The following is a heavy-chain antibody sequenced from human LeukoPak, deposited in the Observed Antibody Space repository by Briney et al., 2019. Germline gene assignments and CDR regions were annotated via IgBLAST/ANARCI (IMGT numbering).Heavy chain of an antibody. Sequence: SETLSLTCTVSGGSITSYHWSWIRQPPGKGLEWIGYVSYTGSTNYNPSLKSRVTISVDTSKNQFSLKLSSVTAADTAVYYCARDRSDGATILGAEWWFDPWGQGTLVTVSS. V-gene: IGHV4-59*01. J-gene: IGHJ5*02. CDR1: GGSITSYH. CDR3: ARDRSDGATILGAEWWFDP. D-gene: IGHD5-12*01. CDR2: VSYTGST.